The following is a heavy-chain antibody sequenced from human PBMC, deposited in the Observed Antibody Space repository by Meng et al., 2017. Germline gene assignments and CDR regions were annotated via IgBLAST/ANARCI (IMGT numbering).Heavy chain of an antibody. CDR2: IYWNDDK. J-gene: IGHJ1*01. CDR1: GFSLSTSGVG. D-gene: IGHD6-13*01. CDR3: AHIPYSSSWYEYFQH. Sequence: HIPMKDSGPTPVKPTPTLPLTFTFSGFSLSTSGVGVGWIRQPPGKALEWLALIYWNDDKRYSPSLKSRLTITKDTSKNQVVLTMTNMDPVDTATYYCAHIPYSSSWYEYFQHWGQGTLVTVSS. V-gene: IGHV2-5*01.